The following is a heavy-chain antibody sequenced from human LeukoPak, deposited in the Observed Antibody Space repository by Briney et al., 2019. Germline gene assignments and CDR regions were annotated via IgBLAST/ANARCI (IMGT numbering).Heavy chain of an antibody. CDR3: ARERCSSTSCPDPFDY. CDR2: ISAYNGNT. CDR1: GGTFSSYA. D-gene: IGHD2-2*01. Sequence: ASVKVSCKASGGTFSSYAISWVRQAPGQGLEWMGWISAYNGNTNYAQKLQGRVTMTTDTSTSTAYMELRSLRSDDTAVYYCARERCSSTSCPDPFDYWGQGTLVTVSS. V-gene: IGHV1-18*01. J-gene: IGHJ4*02.